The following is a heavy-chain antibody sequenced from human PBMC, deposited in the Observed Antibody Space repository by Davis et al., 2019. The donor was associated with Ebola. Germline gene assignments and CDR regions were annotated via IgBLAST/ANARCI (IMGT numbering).Heavy chain of an antibody. CDR2: TSHNERER. D-gene: IGHD6-19*01. CDR3: ARAVPGKEDLDY. Sequence: GESLKILCVASGFTFSNHAMHWVRQAPGKGLEWVAVTSHNERERFYGESVQGRFTISRDNSENVLYLQMDSLSAEDTAVYFCARAVPGKEDLDYWGQGAQVTVSS. CDR1: GFTFSNHA. J-gene: IGHJ4*02. V-gene: IGHV3-30*04.